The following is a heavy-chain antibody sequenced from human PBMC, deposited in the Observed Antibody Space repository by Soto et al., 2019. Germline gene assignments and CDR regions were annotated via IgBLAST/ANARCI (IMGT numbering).Heavy chain of an antibody. Sequence: GESLKISCKGSGYSFTSYWIGWVRQMPGKGLEWMGIIYPGDSDTRYSPSFQGQVTISAGKSISTAYLQWSSLKASDTAMYYCARHSEVAAAGTKSYYYYGMDVWGQGTTVTVSS. D-gene: IGHD6-13*01. J-gene: IGHJ6*02. CDR3: ARHSEVAAAGTKSYYYYGMDV. CDR2: IYPGDSDT. CDR1: GYSFTSYW. V-gene: IGHV5-51*01.